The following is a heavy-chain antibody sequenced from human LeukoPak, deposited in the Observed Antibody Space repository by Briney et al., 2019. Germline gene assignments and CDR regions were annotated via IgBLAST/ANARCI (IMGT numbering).Heavy chain of an antibody. V-gene: IGHV4-4*07. Sequence: SETLSLTCTVSGGSISSYYWSWIRQPAGKGLEWIGRIYTSGSTNYNPSLKSRVTMSVDTSKIQFSLKLSSVTAADTAVYYCARERRYYDYVWGSYRTGYYFDYWGQGTLVTVSS. J-gene: IGHJ4*02. CDR1: GGSISSYY. D-gene: IGHD3-16*02. CDR2: IYTSGST. CDR3: ARERRYYDYVWGSYRTGYYFDY.